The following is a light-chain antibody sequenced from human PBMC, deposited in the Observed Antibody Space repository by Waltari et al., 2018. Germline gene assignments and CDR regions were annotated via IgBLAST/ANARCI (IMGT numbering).Light chain of an antibody. CDR3: SSYTSSTYPVV. J-gene: IGLJ2*01. Sequence: QSALTQPASVSGSPGQSVTISCTGTSSDVGGYNYVSWYQQHPGKAPKLMIYEVTHRPSGVSNRFSGSKSGNTASLTISGLQAEDEAEYYCSSYTSSTYPVVFGGGTKLTVL. CDR2: EVT. V-gene: IGLV2-14*01. CDR1: SSDVGGYNY.